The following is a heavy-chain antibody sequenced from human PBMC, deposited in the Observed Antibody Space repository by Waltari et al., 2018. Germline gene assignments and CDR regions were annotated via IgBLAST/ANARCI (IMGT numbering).Heavy chain of an antibody. CDR3: ATEFDQSGTYDFWHYFDY. CDR2: INNSGNT. J-gene: IGHJ4*02. Sequence: QVQLQESGPGLVKPSETLSLTCTVSGGSISSYYWSWIRQPPGKGLEWIGRINNSGNTKFNPALESRVTISVDMSKNDFSLTLTSVTAADTAVYYCATEFDQSGTYDFWHYFDYWGQGLQVTVSS. CDR1: GGSISSYY. D-gene: IGHD3-3*01. V-gene: IGHV4-4*08.